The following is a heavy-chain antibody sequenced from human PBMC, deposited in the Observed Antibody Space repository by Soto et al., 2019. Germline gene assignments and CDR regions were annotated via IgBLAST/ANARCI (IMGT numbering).Heavy chain of an antibody. CDR2: LYFIVRST. V-gene: IGHV4-39*01. CDR1: GGSISNSGYY. D-gene: IGHD3-10*01. J-gene: IGHJ4*02. Sequence: QLQLQESGPGLVKPSETLSLTCTVSGGSISNSGYYWGWIRQPPGKGLEWIGSLYFIVRSTCDNPSPKSRVTISVDTSKNQFSLRLSSVTAADTAVYYCARHVFYGSGTYYLFDSWGPGILATVSS. CDR3: ARHVFYGSGTYYLFDS.